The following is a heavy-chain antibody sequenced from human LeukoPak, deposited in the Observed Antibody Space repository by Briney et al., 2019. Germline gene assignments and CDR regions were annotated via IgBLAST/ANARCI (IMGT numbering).Heavy chain of an antibody. D-gene: IGHD2-15*01. CDR1: GFTFRSYW. CDR3: ARWARYCSSGSCYSWFDP. V-gene: IGHV3-7*01. J-gene: IGHJ5*02. Sequence: PGGSLRLSCAASGFTFRSYWMSWVRQVPGKGLEWVANMKLDGSEEYYVDSVKGRFTISSDNAKNSLYLQMNSLRVDDTAVYYCARWARYCSSGSCYSWFDPWGQGTLVTVSS. CDR2: MKLDGSEE.